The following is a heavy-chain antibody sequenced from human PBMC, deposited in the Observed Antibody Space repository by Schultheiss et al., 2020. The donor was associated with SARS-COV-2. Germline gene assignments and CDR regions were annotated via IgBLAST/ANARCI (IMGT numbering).Heavy chain of an antibody. D-gene: IGHD2-8*02. J-gene: IGHJ4*02. Sequence: SETLSLTCTLSGGSISSSSYFWGWIRQPPGKGLEWIGNIYYTGSTYYNPSLKSRVTISVDTSKNQFSLKLSSVTAADTAVYYCASLVFDYWGQGTLVTVSS. V-gene: IGHV4-39*01. CDR1: GGSISSSSYF. CDR2: IYYTGST. CDR3: ASLVFDY.